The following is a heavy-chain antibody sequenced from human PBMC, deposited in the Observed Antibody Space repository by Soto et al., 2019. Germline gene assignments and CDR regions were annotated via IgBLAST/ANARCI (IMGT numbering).Heavy chain of an antibody. Sequence: QVQLQESGPGLVKPSEALSLTSTVCGGSISSYYWSWIRQPPGKGLEWIGYIYYSGSTNYNPSLKSRVTISVNTSKNQFSLKLTSVTAADTAVYYCARVSSGWCYFDYWGQGTLVTVSS. V-gene: IGHV4-59*01. D-gene: IGHD6-19*01. CDR2: IYYSGST. CDR3: ARVSSGWCYFDY. J-gene: IGHJ4*02. CDR1: GGSISSYY.